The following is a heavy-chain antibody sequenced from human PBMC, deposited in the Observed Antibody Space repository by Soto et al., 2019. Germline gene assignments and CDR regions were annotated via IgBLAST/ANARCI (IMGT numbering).Heavy chain of an antibody. CDR2: IYYSGST. CDR3: AGQGRNTRILVVPAAYYYGMDV. J-gene: IGHJ6*02. V-gene: IGHV4-31*03. CDR1: GGSISSGGYY. D-gene: IGHD2-2*01. Sequence: SETLSLTCTVSGGSISSGGYYWSWIRQHPGKGLERIGYIYYSGSTYYNPSLKSRVTISVDTSKNQFSLKLSSVTAADTAVYYCAGQGRNTRILVVPAAYYYGMDVWGQGTTVTVSS.